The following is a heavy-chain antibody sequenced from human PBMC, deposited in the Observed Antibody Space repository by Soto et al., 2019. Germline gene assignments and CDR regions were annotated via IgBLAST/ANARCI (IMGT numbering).Heavy chain of an antibody. CDR2: ISAYNGNT. J-gene: IGHJ3*02. D-gene: IGHD3-22*01. Sequence: ASVKVSCSASWYTFASYGISWVRQAPEQGLEWMGWISAYNGNTSCAQKLQGRVTMTTDTSTSTAYMELRSFRSDDTAVYYCPRVAYYSDRSGYYPDIWRQGTMVTVSS. CDR1: WYTFASYG. V-gene: IGHV1-18*04. CDR3: PRVAYYSDRSGYYPDI.